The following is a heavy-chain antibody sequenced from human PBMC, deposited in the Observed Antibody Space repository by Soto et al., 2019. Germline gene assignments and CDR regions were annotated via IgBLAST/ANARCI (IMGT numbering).Heavy chain of an antibody. Sequence: SETLSLTCTVSGGSISSGGYYWSWIRQHPGKGLEWIGYIYYSGSTYYNPSLKSRVTISVDTSKNQFSLKLSSVTAADTAVYYCARGGRRSPGMDVWGQGTTVIVSS. CDR1: GGSISSGGYY. J-gene: IGHJ6*02. CDR3: ARGGRRSPGMDV. CDR2: IYYSGST. V-gene: IGHV4-31*03.